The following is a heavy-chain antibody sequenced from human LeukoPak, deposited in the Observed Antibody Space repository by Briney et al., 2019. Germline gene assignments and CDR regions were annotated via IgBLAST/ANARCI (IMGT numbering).Heavy chain of an antibody. CDR2: IRSDSETI. Sequence: SGGSLRLSCAASGFLFKNDPMNWVRQAPGKGLEWIAHIRSDSETIVYADSVKGRFTISRDNAKNSLYLQMNSLRVEDTAVYYCARDRYCGARSCYDLNWLDPWGQGTLVTVSS. J-gene: IGHJ5*02. CDR1: GFLFKNDP. CDR3: ARDRYCGARSCYDLNWLDP. D-gene: IGHD2-15*01. V-gene: IGHV3-48*04.